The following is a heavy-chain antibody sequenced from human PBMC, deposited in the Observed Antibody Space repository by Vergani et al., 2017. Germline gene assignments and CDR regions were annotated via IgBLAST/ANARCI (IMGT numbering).Heavy chain of an antibody. CDR1: GFTFSGYA. V-gene: IGHV3-64D*06. J-gene: IGHJ4*02. CDR3: VKDGCGYDYGAPEGAPFDS. Sequence: EVQLVESGGGLVQPGGSLRLSCSASGFTFSGYAIHWVRQAPGKGLEYVSAISSNGGSTYYADSVRGRFSISRDNSRNTLFLQMSSLRAEDTAVYYCVKDGCGYDYGAPEGAPFDSWGQGTLITVSS. CDR2: ISSNGGST. D-gene: IGHD5-12*01.